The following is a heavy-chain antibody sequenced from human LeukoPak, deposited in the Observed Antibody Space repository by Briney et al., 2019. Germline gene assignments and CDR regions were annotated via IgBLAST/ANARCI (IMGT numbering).Heavy chain of an antibody. V-gene: IGHV4-59*11. J-gene: IGHJ4*02. CDR2: IYYNGRT. CDR3: ARDSGTIFFD. Sequence: SETLSLTCIVSGGSISSHYWSWLRQSPGKGLEWIGYIYYNGRTSYKPSLKSRVTISLDTSKNHFSLKLNSVTAADTAVYFCARDSGTIFFDWGQGTLVTVSS. CDR1: GGSISSHY. D-gene: IGHD1-26*01.